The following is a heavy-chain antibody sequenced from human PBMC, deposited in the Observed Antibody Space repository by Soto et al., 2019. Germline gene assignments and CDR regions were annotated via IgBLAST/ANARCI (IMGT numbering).Heavy chain of an antibody. D-gene: IGHD6-19*01. CDR1: GFTFSSYS. CDR2: ISSSSIYI. J-gene: IGHJ4*02. Sequence: EVQLVESGGGLVKPGGSLRLSCSASGFTFSSYSMNWVRQAPGKGLEWVSSISSSSIYIYYADSVKGRFTISRDNAKNSLYLQMNSLRAEDTAVYYCAESVAVAFDYWGQGTLVTVSS. V-gene: IGHV3-21*01. CDR3: AESVAVAFDY.